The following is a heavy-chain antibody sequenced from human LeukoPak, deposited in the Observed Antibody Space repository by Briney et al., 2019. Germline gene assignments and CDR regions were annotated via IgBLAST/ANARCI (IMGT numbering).Heavy chain of an antibody. D-gene: IGHD1-26*01. V-gene: IGHV2-5*02. CDR3: AHRTQWDLSHFDF. J-gene: IGHJ4*02. CDR2: IYWDDTK. CDR1: GFSVSTPGVG. Sequence: SGPTLVNPTQTLTLTCTFSGFSVSTPGVGVGWIRQPPGKALEWLAVIYWDDTKHYSPSLKSRLAVTKDTSGNQVVLTLTNVDPGDTATYYCAHRTQWDLSHFDFWGQGTLVTVSS.